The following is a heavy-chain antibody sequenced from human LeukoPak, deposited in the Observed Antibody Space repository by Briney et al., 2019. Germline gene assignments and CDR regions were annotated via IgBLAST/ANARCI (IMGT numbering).Heavy chain of an antibody. CDR2: INPSSGST. D-gene: IGHD3-10*01. V-gene: IGHV1-46*01. Sequence: ASVKVSCKASGYTFTRHYMHWVRQAPAQGLEWMGIINPSSGSTSYAQKFQGRVTMTRDTSTSTVYMELSSLRSEDTAVYYCARGAWFGELLTPIDYWGQGSLVTVSS. J-gene: IGHJ4*02. CDR1: GYTFTRHY. CDR3: ARGAWFGELLTPIDY.